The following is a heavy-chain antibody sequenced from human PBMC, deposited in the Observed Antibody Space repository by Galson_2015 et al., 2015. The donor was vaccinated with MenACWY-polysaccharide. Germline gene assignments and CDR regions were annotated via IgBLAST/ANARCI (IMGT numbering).Heavy chain of an antibody. CDR2: ISYDGSNK. J-gene: IGHJ6*02. Sequence: SLRLSCAASGFTFSDYWMGWVRQAPGKGLEWVAVISYDGSNKYYADSVKGRFTISRDNSKNTLHLQMNSLRAEDTAVYYCAKNSAGPNYYYYYGMDVWGQGTTVTVSS. CDR1: GFTFSDYW. V-gene: IGHV3-30*18. CDR3: AKNSAGPNYYYYYGMDV. D-gene: IGHD6-13*01.